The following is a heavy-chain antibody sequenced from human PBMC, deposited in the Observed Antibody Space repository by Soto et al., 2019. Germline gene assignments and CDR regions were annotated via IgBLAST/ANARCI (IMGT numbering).Heavy chain of an antibody. J-gene: IGHJ6*03. CDR1: GFTFSSYA. CDR3: AKDGCSSTSCYGGGYYYYYYMDV. Sequence: PGGSLRLSCAASGFTFSSYAMSWVRQAPGKGLEWVSAISGSGGSTYYADSVKGRFTISRDSSKNTLYLQMNSLRAEDTAVYYCAKDGCSSTSCYGGGYYYYYYMDVWGKGTTVTVSS. D-gene: IGHD2-2*01. CDR2: ISGSGGST. V-gene: IGHV3-23*01.